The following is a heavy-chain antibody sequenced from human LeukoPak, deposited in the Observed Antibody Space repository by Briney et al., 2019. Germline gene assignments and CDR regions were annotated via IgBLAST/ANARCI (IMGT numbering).Heavy chain of an antibody. D-gene: IGHD3-22*01. J-gene: IGHJ4*02. CDR1: GGSFSGYY. V-gene: IGHV4-34*01. Sequence: PSETLSLTCAVYGGSFSGYYWSWIRQPSGKGLEWIGEINHSGSTNYNPSLKSRVTISVDTSKNQFSLKLSSVTAADTAVYYCARADYYYDSSGYYVHDYWGQGTLVTVSS. CDR3: ARADYYYDSSGYYVHDY. CDR2: INHSGST.